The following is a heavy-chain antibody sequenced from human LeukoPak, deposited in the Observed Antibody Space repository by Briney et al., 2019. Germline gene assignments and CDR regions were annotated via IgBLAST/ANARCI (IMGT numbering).Heavy chain of an antibody. CDR3: ARGVWSGYYSDAFDI. CDR2: IYYSGST. V-gene: IGHV4-39*01. J-gene: IGHJ3*02. Sequence: SETLSLTCTVSGGSISSSSYDWGWIRQPPGKGLEWIGSIYYSGSTYYNPSLKSRVTISVDTSKNQFSLKLSSVTAADTAVYYCARGVWSGYYSDAFDIWGQGTMVTVSS. CDR1: GGSISSSSYD. D-gene: IGHD3-3*01.